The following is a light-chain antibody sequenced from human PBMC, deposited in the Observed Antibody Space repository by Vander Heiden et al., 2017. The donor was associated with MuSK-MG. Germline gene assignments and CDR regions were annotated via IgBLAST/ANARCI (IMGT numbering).Light chain of an antibody. Sequence: DIQMTQSPSSLSASVGDRVTITCRASQSISSYLNWYQQKPGKAPKLLIYAASSLQSGVPSRFSGSGYGTDFTLTISSLQPEDFAPYYCQQNDSNPLSTFGQGTKLEIK. CDR2: AAS. CDR1: QSISSY. V-gene: IGKV1-39*01. J-gene: IGKJ2*01. CDR3: QQNDSNPLST.